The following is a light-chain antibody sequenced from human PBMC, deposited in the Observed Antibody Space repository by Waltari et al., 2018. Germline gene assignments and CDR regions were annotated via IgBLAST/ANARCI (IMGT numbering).Light chain of an antibody. CDR3: QQYISYPLT. J-gene: IGKJ3*01. CDR2: KAS. Sequence: DIQMTQSPSTLSASVGDRVTLTCRASQRISNWLAWYQQKPGKAPKLLIYKASSLESGVPSRFSGGGSETDFTLTISSLQPDDFATYYCQQYISYPLTFGPGTKVDIK. CDR1: QRISNW. V-gene: IGKV1-5*03.